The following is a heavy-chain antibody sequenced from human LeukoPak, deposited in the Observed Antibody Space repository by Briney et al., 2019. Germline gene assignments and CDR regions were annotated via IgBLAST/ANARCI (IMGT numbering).Heavy chain of an antibody. J-gene: IGHJ4*02. CDR2: MYYSGRT. CDR3: ARHRSGWSYYFDY. CDR1: GGSISSYY. D-gene: IGHD6-19*01. Sequence: SETLSLTCTVSGGSISSYYWSWIRQPPGKGLEWIGYMYYSGRTNYNPSLKSRVTISVDTSKNQFSLRLSSVTAADTALYYCARHRSGWSYYFDYWGQGTLVTVSS. V-gene: IGHV4-59*08.